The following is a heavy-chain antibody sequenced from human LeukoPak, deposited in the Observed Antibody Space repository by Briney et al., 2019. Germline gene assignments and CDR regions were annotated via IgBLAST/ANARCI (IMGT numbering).Heavy chain of an antibody. V-gene: IGHV4-61*01. Sequence: PSETLSLTCTVSGGSFSSDSYYWSWLRPPPGMGLEWIVHIDYSGSTNYNPSLKSRVTISVDTSKNQFSLKLSAVTAADTAVYYCARFEGSPAYFDYWGQGTLVTVSS. CDR2: IDYSGST. CDR3: ARFEGSPAYFDY. J-gene: IGHJ4*02. D-gene: IGHD1-26*01. CDR1: GGSFSSDSYY.